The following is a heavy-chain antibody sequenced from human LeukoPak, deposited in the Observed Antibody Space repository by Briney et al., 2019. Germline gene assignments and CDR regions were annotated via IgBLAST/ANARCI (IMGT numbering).Heavy chain of an antibody. Sequence: GGSLRLSCAASGFTFSSYWMHWVRQAPGKGLVWVSRINTDGSSTSYADSVKGRFTISRDNSKNTLYLQMNSLRAEDTAVYYCAKAHYSVTTFDYWGQGTLVTVSS. CDR1: GFTFSSYW. CDR2: INTDGSST. CDR3: AKAHYSVTTFDY. D-gene: IGHD4-17*01. J-gene: IGHJ4*02. V-gene: IGHV3-74*01.